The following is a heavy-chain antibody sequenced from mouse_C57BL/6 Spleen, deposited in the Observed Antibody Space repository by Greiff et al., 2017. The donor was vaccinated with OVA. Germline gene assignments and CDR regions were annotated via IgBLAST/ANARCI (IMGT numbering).Heavy chain of an antibody. CDR3: ARDSPQRDMDY. J-gene: IGHJ4*01. Sequence: QVQLQQSGAELVKPGASVKISCKASGYAFSSYWMNWVKHRPGKGLEWIGQIYPGDGDTNYNGKFKGKATLTADKSSSTAYMQLSSLTSEDSAVYFCARDSPQRDMDYWGQGTSVTVSS. CDR2: IYPGDGDT. CDR1: GYAFSSYW. V-gene: IGHV1-80*01. D-gene: IGHD3-3*01.